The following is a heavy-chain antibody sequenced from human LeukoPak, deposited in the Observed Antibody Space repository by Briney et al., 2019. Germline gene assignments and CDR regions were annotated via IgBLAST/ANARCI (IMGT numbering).Heavy chain of an antibody. J-gene: IGHJ4*02. CDR2: IWYDASNE. Sequence: GGSLRLSCAASGXTFSRNGMHWVRQAPGKGLEWVALIWYDASNEYYADSVKGRFTISRDNSKNTLYLQMNSLRVEDTAVYYCARLSGTYLIDYWGQGTLVTVSS. V-gene: IGHV3-33*01. D-gene: IGHD1-26*01. CDR3: ARLSGTYLIDY. CDR1: GXTFSRNG.